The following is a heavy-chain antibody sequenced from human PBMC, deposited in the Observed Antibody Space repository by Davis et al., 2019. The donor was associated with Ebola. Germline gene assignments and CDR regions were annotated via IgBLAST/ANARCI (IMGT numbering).Heavy chain of an antibody. D-gene: IGHD7-27*01. CDR3: ARETGDGGGMDV. J-gene: IGHJ6*04. Sequence: AASVKVSCKASGGTFTSYSISWMRHAPGQGLEWMGIINPSGGSTTYAQKFQGRVTMTRDTSTSTVYMELSSLRSEDTAVYYCARETGDGGGMDVWGKGTTVTVSS. CDR1: GGTFTSYS. CDR2: INPSGGST. V-gene: IGHV1-46*01.